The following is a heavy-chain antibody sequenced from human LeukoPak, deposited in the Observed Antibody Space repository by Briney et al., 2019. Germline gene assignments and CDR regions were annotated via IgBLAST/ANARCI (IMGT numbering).Heavy chain of an antibody. D-gene: IGHD2-2*01. Sequence: GGSLRLSCAVSGFTFTDTYMTWIRQAPGEGLESLPYISPSGTDISYADSVKGRFTISRDNAKNSLYLQMNSLRADDTAVYYCARESRIVVVPVYYYYYMDVWGKGTTVTISS. J-gene: IGHJ6*03. CDR1: GFTFTDTY. CDR3: ARESRIVVVPVYYYYYMDV. V-gene: IGHV3-11*01. CDR2: ISPSGTDI.